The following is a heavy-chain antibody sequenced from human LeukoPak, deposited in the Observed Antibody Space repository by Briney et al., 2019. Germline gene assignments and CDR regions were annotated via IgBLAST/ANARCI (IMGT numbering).Heavy chain of an antibody. CDR1: GGSISSYY. V-gene: IGHV4-4*07. CDR2: IYTRGST. D-gene: IGHD5-12*01. Sequence: SETLSLTCTVSGGSISSYYWSWIRQPAGKGLEWIGRIYTRGSTHYNPSLKSRVTLSVPTSKTQCSLKLSSVTAPDTAVYYCARVYSGYDLPGSLANYYFDYWGQGTLVTVSS. J-gene: IGHJ4*02. CDR3: ARVYSGYDLPGSLANYYFDY.